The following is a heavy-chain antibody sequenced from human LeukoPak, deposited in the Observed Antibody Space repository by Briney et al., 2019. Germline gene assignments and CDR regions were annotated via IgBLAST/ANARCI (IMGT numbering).Heavy chain of an antibody. D-gene: IGHD2-2*01. CDR1: GFSFDDYG. V-gene: IGHV3-20*04. CDR3: ARDCSSTSCYGSVDY. Sequence: PGGSLRLSCAASGFSFDDYGMSWVRQAPGKGLEWVSGINWNGGGTGYADSVKGRFTISRDNAKNSLYLQMNSLRAEDKALYYCARDCSSTSCYGSVDYWGQGTLVTFSS. CDR2: INWNGGGT. J-gene: IGHJ4*02.